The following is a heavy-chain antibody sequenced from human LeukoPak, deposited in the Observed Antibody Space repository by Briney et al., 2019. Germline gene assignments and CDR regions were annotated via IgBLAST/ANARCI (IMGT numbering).Heavy chain of an antibody. D-gene: IGHD5-24*01. CDR2: IIPIFGTA. CDR3: AGFVEMATISDQLDY. V-gene: IGHV1-69*13. J-gene: IGHJ4*02. Sequence: SVKVSCKASGGTFSSYAISWVRQAPGQGLEWMGGIIPIFGTATYAQKFQGRVTITADESTSTAYMELSSLRSEDTAVYYCAGFVEMATISDQLDYWGQGTLVTVSS. CDR1: GGTFSSYA.